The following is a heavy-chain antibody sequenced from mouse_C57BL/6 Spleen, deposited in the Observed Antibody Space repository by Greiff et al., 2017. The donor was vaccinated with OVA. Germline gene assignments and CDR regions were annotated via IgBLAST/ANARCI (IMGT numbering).Heavy chain of an antibody. D-gene: IGHD4-1*01. Sequence: EVQLQQSGTVLARPGASVKMSCKTSGYTFTSYWMHWVKQRPGQGLEWIVAIYPGNSDTSYNQKFKGKAKLTAVTSASTAYMELSSLTNEDSAVYYCTSSKIKLGLNYWGQGTTLTVSS. J-gene: IGHJ2*01. CDR2: IYPGNSDT. V-gene: IGHV1-5*01. CDR3: TSSKIKLGLNY. CDR1: GYTFTSYW.